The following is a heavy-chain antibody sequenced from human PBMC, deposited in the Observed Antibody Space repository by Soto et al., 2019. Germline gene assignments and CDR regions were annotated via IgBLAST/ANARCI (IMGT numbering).Heavy chain of an antibody. CDR3: ERCDSSGYYSNPFDY. Sequence: QVQLQESGPGLVKPSQTLSLTCTVSGGSISSGGYYWSWLRQHPGTGLEWVGYIYYSGSTYYNPSLKSRVTISVDTSKNQFSLKVSSVTAADTAVYYCERCDSSGYYSNPFDYWGQGTLVTVSS. CDR1: GGSISSGGYY. V-gene: IGHV4-31*03. D-gene: IGHD3-22*01. J-gene: IGHJ4*02. CDR2: IYYSGST.